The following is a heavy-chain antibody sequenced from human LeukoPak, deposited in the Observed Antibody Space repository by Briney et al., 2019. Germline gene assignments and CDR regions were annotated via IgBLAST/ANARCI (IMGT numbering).Heavy chain of an antibody. D-gene: IGHD2-2*01. CDR1: GGSISSGSYY. V-gene: IGHV4-61*02. Sequence: PSETLSLTCTVSGGSISSGSYYWSWIRQPAGKGLEWIGRIYTSGSTNYNPSLKSRVTISVDTSKNQFSLKLSSVTAADTAVYYCARELRYCSSTSCTTRFDPWGQGTLVTVSS. J-gene: IGHJ5*02. CDR3: ARELRYCSSTSCTTRFDP. CDR2: IYTSGST.